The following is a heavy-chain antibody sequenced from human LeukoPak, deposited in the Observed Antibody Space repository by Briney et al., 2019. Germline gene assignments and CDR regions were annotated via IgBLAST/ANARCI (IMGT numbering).Heavy chain of an antibody. Sequence: PGGSLRLSCTVSGFTVSSNSMSWVRQAPGKGLEWVSFIYSDNTHYSDSVKGRFTISRDNSKNTLYLQMNSLRAEDTAVYYCAKEGATVTTWGYFDYWGQGTLVTVSS. CDR1: GFTVSSNS. J-gene: IGHJ4*02. CDR3: AKEGATVTTWGYFDY. V-gene: IGHV3-53*01. D-gene: IGHD4-17*01. CDR2: IYSDNT.